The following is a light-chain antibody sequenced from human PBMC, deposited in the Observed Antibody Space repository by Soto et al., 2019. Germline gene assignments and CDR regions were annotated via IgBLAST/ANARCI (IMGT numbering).Light chain of an antibody. CDR3: QQYNSYSS. Sequence: DIQMTQSPPTLSASVGDRVTITCRASQSISSRLAWYQQKPGRAPKLLIYKASSLESGVPSRFSGSGSGTEFTLIISSLQPDDFATYYCQQYNSYSSFGPGTKVDIK. J-gene: IGKJ3*01. V-gene: IGKV1-5*03. CDR2: KAS. CDR1: QSISSR.